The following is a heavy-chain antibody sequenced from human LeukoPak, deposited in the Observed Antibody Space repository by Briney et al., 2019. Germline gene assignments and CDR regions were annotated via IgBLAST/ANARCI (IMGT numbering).Heavy chain of an antibody. D-gene: IGHD3-3*01. CDR3: ARDQYYDFWSGYYSNGMDV. CDR2: ISYDGSNK. CDR1: GFTFSSYA. J-gene: IGHJ6*02. Sequence: TGGSLRLSCAASGFTFSSYAMHWVRQAPGKGLEWVAVISYDGSNKYYADSVKGRFTISRDNAKNTLYLQMNSLRAEDTAVYYCARDQYYDFWSGYYSNGMDVWGQGTTVTVSS. V-gene: IGHV3-30-3*01.